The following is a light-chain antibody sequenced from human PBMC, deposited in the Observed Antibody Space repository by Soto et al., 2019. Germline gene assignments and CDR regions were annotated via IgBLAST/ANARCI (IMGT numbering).Light chain of an antibody. Sequence: DIQMTQSPSTLSACVGDRVTITCRASQSMSSWFAWYQHNTGKAPKLLIYDASSLESGVPSRFSGSGSGTEFTLTISSLQPDDFATYYCQQYNSYSITFGQGTRLEIK. CDR3: QQYNSYSIT. CDR1: QSMSSW. CDR2: DAS. J-gene: IGKJ5*01. V-gene: IGKV1-5*01.